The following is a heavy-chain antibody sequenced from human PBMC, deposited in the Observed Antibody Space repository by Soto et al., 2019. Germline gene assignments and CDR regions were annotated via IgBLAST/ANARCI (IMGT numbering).Heavy chain of an antibody. Sequence: PSETLSLTCAVSGYSISSGYYWGWIRQPPGKGLEWIGSIYHSGSTYYNPSLKSRVTISVDTSKNQFSLKVRSVTAADTAVYYCARVNGDFDYWGQGTLVTVPQ. V-gene: IGHV4-38-2*01. CDR3: ARVNGDFDY. D-gene: IGHD1-1*01. CDR1: GYSISSGYY. J-gene: IGHJ4*02. CDR2: IYHSGST.